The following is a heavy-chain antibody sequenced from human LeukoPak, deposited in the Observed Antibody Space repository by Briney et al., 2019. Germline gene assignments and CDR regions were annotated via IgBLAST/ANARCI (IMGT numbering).Heavy chain of an antibody. CDR2: IYTGGST. CDR1: GVSVSNNY. Sequence: GGSLRLSCAASGVSVSNNYMSWVRQAPGKGLEWVSVIYTGGSTDYADSVKGRFTISRDNSKNTLYLQLNSLRAEDAAVYYCARGYYGMDVWGRGTTVTVSS. V-gene: IGHV3-53*01. J-gene: IGHJ6*02. CDR3: ARGYYGMDV.